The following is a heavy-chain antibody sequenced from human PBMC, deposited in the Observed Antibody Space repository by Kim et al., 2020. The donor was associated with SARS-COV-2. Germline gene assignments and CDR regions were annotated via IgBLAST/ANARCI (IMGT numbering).Heavy chain of an antibody. D-gene: IGHD3-22*01. CDR1: GFTFSSYS. V-gene: IGHV3-21*01. CDR3: ARDPIYDISGVEDDY. Sequence: GGSLRLSCAASGFTFSSYSMNWVRQAPGKGLEWVSSISSSSSYIYYADSVKGRFTISRDNTKNSLYLQMNSLRAEDTAVYYCARDPIYDISGVEDDYWGQGTLVTVSS. CDR2: ISSSSSYI. J-gene: IGHJ4*02.